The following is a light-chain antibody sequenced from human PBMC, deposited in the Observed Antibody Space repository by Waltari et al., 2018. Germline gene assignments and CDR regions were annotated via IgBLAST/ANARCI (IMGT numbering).Light chain of an antibody. CDR3: MQALQTPYT. V-gene: IGKV2-28*01. CDR1: QSLLHSNGHNS. CDR2: LGS. J-gene: IGKJ2*01. Sequence: DIVMPQSPLSLPVTPGEPASISCRSSQSLLHSNGHNSLDWYLQMPGQSPHLLIYLGSNRASGVPDRFSGSGSGTDFTLKISRVEAEDVGIYYCMQALQTPYTFGQVTKLEIK.